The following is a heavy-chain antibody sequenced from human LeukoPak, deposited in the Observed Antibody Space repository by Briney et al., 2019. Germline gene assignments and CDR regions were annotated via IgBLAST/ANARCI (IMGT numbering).Heavy chain of an antibody. CDR1: GDSISGDY. Sequence: SETLSLTCSVSGDSISGDYWNWIRQPPGKGLEWIGYIYYTGSTKYNPSLKSRVTISLDTSKNQFSLKLSLVTAADTAVYYCARGDDYGDYGLGYFDYWGQGTLVTASS. D-gene: IGHD4-17*01. CDR2: IYYTGST. CDR3: ARGDDYGDYGLGYFDY. V-gene: IGHV4-59*01. J-gene: IGHJ4*02.